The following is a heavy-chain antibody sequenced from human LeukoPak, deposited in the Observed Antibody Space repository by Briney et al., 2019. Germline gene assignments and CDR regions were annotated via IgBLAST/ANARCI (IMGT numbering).Heavy chain of an antibody. D-gene: IGHD2-8*01. CDR3: ARDQDCTNGVCYFI. CDR2: IYTSGST. J-gene: IGHJ4*02. V-gene: IGHV4-4*07. Sequence: SETLSLTCTVSGGSISSYYWSWIRQPAGKGVEWIGRIYTSGSTNYNPSLKSRVTMSVDTSKNQFSLKLSSVTAADTAVYYCARDQDCTNGVCYFIWGQGTLVTVSS. CDR1: GGSISSYY.